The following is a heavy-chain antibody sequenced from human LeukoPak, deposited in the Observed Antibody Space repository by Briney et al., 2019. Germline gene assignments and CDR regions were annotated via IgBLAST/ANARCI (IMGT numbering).Heavy chain of an antibody. J-gene: IGHJ3*02. V-gene: IGHV3-30*02. D-gene: IGHD1-26*01. CDR3: AKDLMWELPVGYDAFDI. CDR1: GFTFSSYG. Sequence: GGSLRLSCAASGFTFSSYGMHWVRQAPGKGLEWVAFIRYDGSNKYYADSVKGRFTISRDNSKNTLYLQMNSLRAEDTAVYYCAKDLMWELPVGYDAFDIWGQGTMVAVSS. CDR2: IRYDGSNK.